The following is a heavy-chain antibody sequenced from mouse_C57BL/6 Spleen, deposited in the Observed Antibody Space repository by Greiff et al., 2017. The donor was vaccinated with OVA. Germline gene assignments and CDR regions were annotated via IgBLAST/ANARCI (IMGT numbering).Heavy chain of an antibody. CDR2: IDPSDSYT. CDR1: GYTFTSYW. J-gene: IGHJ3*01. CDR3: ARGVENPLED. V-gene: IGHV1-69*01. Sequence: QVQLQQPGAELVMPGASVKLSCKASGYTFTSYWMHWVKQRPGQGLEWIGEIDPSDSYTNYNQKFKGKSTLTVDKSSSTAYMQLSSLTSEDSAVYYCARGVENPLEDWGQGTLVTVSA.